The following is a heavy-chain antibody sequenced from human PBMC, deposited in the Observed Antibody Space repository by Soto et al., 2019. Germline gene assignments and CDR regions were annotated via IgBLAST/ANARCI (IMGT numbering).Heavy chain of an antibody. CDR2: ISGSGGST. Sequence: GGSLRLSCAASGFTFSSYAMSWVRQALGKGLEWVSAISGSGGSTYYADSVKGRFTISRDNSKNTLYLQMNSLRAEDTAVYYCAKVSDSSGYSDHWGQGTLVTVSS. CDR1: GFTFSSYA. D-gene: IGHD3-22*01. CDR3: AKVSDSSGYSDH. J-gene: IGHJ4*02. V-gene: IGHV3-23*01.